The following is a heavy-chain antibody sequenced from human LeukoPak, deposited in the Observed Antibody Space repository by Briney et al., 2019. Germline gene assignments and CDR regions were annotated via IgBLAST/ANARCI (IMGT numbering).Heavy chain of an antibody. J-gene: IGHJ4*02. CDR1: GGSISSGGYH. D-gene: IGHD2-15*01. Sequence: SQTLSLTCTVSGGSISSGGYHWSWIRQHPGKGLEWIGHIYYSGTTYYNPSLKRRVTISIDTSKRQFSLKLSSVTAADTAVYYCARVYCSGGSCYVDYWGQGTLVTVSS. CDR2: IYYSGTT. CDR3: ARVYCSGGSCYVDY. V-gene: IGHV4-31*03.